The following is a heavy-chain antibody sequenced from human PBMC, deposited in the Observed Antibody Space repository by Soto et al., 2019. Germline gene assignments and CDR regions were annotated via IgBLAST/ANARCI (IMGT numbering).Heavy chain of an antibody. V-gene: IGHV5-51*01. Sequence: PGASLKISCKGSGYSFTSYWIGLGRPMPGKGVEWMGIIYPGDSDTRFSPFFQGQVNISADKSISTAYLQWSSLKASDTAMYYGQSSYSGTRRWAYWGQGTLVTVSS. J-gene: IGHJ4*02. CDR1: GYSFTSYW. CDR3: QSSYSGTRRWAY. D-gene: IGHD1-26*01. CDR2: IYPGDSDT.